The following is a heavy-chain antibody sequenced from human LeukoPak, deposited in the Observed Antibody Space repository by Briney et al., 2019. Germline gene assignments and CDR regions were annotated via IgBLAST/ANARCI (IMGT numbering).Heavy chain of an antibody. CDR2: IHDSGST. CDR1: GDSISSGGYS. V-gene: IGHV4-30-2*05. Sequence: TSETLSLTCTVSGDSISSGGYSWRCIRQTPGKGLEWIAYIHDSGSTYNNPSLKTRLSISIDTSKNQFSLTLNSVSAADTAVYYCARVVAAAGNNWFDPWGQGTLVTVSS. D-gene: IGHD6-13*01. CDR3: ARVVAAAGNNWFDP. J-gene: IGHJ5*02.